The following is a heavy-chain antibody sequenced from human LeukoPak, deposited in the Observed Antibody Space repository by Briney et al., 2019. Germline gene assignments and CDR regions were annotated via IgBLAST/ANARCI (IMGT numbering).Heavy chain of an antibody. D-gene: IGHD3-22*01. J-gene: IGHJ4*02. CDR3: ANLDSAMYYFDY. CDR2: ISGSGGST. V-gene: IGHV3-23*01. Sequence: GALRLSCAASGFTSSSYAMSWVRQAPGKGLEWVSAISGSGGSTYYADSVKGRFTISRDNSKNTLYLQMNSLRAEDTAVYYCANLDSAMYYFDYWGQGTLVTVSS. CDR1: GFTSSSYA.